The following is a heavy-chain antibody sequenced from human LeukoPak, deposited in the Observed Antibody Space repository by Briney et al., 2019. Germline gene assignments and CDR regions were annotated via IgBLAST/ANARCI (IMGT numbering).Heavy chain of an antibody. D-gene: IGHD3-22*01. V-gene: IGHV4-34*01. CDR1: GGSFSGYY. J-gene: IGHJ4*02. CDR3: ARIDYYDSSGYISY. Sequence: PSETLSLTCAVYGGSFSGYYWSWIRQPPGKGLEWIGEINHSGSTNYNPSLKSRVTISVDTSKNQFSLKLSSVTAADTAVYYCARIDYYDSSGYISYWGQGTLVTVSS. CDR2: INHSGST.